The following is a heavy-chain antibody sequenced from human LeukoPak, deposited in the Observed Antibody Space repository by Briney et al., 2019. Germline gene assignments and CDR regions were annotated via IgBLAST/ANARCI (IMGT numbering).Heavy chain of an antibody. V-gene: IGHV4-34*01. CDR2: INHSGST. D-gene: IGHD3-10*01. CDR1: GGSFSGYY. J-gene: IGHJ4*02. Sequence: ASETLSLTCAVYGGSFSGYYWSWIRQPPGKGLEWIGEINHSGSTNYNPSLKSRVTISVDTSKNQFSLKLSSVTAADTAVYYCASRRGRGANYFDYWGQGTLVTISS. CDR3: ASRRGRGANYFDY.